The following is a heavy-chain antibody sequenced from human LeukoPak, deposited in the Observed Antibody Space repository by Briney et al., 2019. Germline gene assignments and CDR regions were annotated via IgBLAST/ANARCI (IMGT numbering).Heavy chain of an antibody. J-gene: IGHJ4*02. CDR2: INPSGGST. V-gene: IGHV1-46*01. CDR3: ARGPGEGGSSGYYYGKPEDPAEYYFDY. Sequence: AASVTVSCKASGYTFTSYYMHWVRQAPGQGLEWMGIINPSGGSTSYAQNFQGRVTMTRDMSTSTVYMELSSLRSEDTAVYYCARGPGEGGSSGYYYGKPEDPAEYYFDYWGQGTLVTVSS. CDR1: GYTFTSYY. D-gene: IGHD3-22*01.